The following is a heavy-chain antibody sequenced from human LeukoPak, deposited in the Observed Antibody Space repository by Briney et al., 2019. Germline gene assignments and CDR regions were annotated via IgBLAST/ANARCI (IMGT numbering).Heavy chain of an antibody. CDR1: GGSISGSYYY. V-gene: IGHV4-39*07. CDR2: INHSGST. J-gene: IGHJ4*02. Sequence: SETLSLTCTVSGGSISGSYYYWGWIRQPPGKGLEWIGEINHSGSTNYNPSLKSRVTISVDTSKNQFSLKLSSVTAADTAVYYCARGRRYSYGYGGYFDYWGQGTLVTVSS. D-gene: IGHD5-18*01. CDR3: ARGRRYSYGYGGYFDY.